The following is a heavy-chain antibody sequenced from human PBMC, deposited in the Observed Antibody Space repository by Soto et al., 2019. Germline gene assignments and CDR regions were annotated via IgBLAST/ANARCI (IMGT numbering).Heavy chain of an antibody. Sequence: QVQLQESGPGLLKPSWTLSLTCTVSSGSITSSNWWSWVRQPPGKGLELIGEVAHNGYSHPTSSLKSRVTISIDKSRNQFSLRLTSVPAADTAVYYCARTRYDGYDFDSWGQGTLVAVSS. D-gene: IGHD5-12*01. CDR3: ARTRYDGYDFDS. CDR2: VAHNGYS. CDR1: SGSITSSNW. J-gene: IGHJ4*02. V-gene: IGHV4-4*02.